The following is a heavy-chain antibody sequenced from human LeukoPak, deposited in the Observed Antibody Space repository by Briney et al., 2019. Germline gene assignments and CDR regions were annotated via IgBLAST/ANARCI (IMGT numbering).Heavy chain of an antibody. Sequence: GGSLRLSCAASGFTFSSYAMTWVRQAPEKGLEWVSAISGSGGSTYYADSVKGRFTISRDNSKNTLYLQMNSLRAEDTAIYYCTKTAPAAIYWFDPWGQGALVTVSS. CDR2: ISGSGGST. CDR3: TKTAPAAIYWFDP. J-gene: IGHJ5*02. CDR1: GFTFSSYA. D-gene: IGHD2-2*02. V-gene: IGHV3-23*01.